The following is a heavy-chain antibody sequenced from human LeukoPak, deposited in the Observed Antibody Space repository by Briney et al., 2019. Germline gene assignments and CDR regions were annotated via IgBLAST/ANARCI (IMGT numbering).Heavy chain of an antibody. CDR3: ARVGTGLVPH. J-gene: IGHJ4*02. CDR1: GFTFSSYS. Sequence: PGGSLRLSCAASGFTFSSYSMNWVRQAPGKGLEWVSSISSSISYIYYADSVKGRFTISRDNAKNSLYLQMNSLRAEDTAVYYCARVGTGLVPHWGQGTLVTVSS. D-gene: IGHD6-19*01. V-gene: IGHV3-21*01. CDR2: ISSSISYI.